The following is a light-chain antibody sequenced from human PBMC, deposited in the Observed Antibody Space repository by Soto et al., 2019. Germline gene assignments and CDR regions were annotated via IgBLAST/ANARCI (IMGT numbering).Light chain of an antibody. CDR1: ETINSR. J-gene: IGKJ2*01. Sequence: DIQMTQSPSTLSASVGDRVTITCRANETINSRLAWFQQKPGTAPKLLIYKASILEVGVTSRFSGSGSGTEFTLTISSLQPDDFATYYCLQYNSFPYIFAQGTKLEI. CDR2: KAS. CDR3: LQYNSFPYI. V-gene: IGKV1-5*03.